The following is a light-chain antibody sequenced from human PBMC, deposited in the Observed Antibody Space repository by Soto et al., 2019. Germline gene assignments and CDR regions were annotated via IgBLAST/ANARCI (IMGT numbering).Light chain of an antibody. J-gene: IGLJ2*01. V-gene: IGLV2-11*01. CDR3: CSYAGSYLRV. CDR1: SSDVGAYRY. CDR2: DVI. Sequence: QSALTQPPSVSGSPGQSVTISCTGTSSDVGAYRYVSWYQQHPGKVPKVLIYDVIERPSGVPDRFSGSKSGNTASLTISGLQAEDEADYYCCSYAGSYLRVFGGGTKLTVL.